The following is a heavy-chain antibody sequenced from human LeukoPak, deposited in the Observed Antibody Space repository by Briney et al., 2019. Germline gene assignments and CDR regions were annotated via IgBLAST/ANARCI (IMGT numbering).Heavy chain of an antibody. CDR1: GYIFSNFA. V-gene: IGHV1-18*01. Sequence: ASVKVSCKASGYIFSNFAITWVRQAPGQGLVWVGWISPYNGNTHYSLKLQGRVALTTDTSTSTAYMELRSLRPDDTAVYYCARRKGSEVPGNDYWGQGTLVTVS. D-gene: IGHD1-1*01. J-gene: IGHJ4*02. CDR3: ARRKGSEVPGNDY. CDR2: ISPYNGNT.